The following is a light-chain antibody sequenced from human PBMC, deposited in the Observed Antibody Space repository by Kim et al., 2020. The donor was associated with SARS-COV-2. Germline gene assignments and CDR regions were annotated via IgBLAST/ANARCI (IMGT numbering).Light chain of an antibody. J-gene: IGKJ1*01. CDR2: AAS. CDR3: QQYYSYPPWT. CDR1: QGISSY. V-gene: IGKV1-8*01. Sequence: AIRITQSLSSLSASTGDRVTITCRASQGISSYLAWYQQKPGKAPKLLIYAASTLQSGVPSRFSGSGSGTDFTLTISCLQSEDFATYYCQQYYSYPPWTFGQGTKVDIK.